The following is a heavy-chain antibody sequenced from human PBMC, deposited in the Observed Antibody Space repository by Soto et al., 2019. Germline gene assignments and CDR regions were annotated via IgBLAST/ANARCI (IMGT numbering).Heavy chain of an antibody. D-gene: IGHD1-26*01. CDR3: ARRSGSCYGAIDY. Sequence: EVQLVASGGGLVQPGGSLRLSCAASGFTFSSYWMLWVRQAPGKGLVWVSRINSDGSSTSYADSVKGRFTISRDNAKNTLYLQMNSLRAEDTAVYYCARRSGSCYGAIDYWGQGTLVTVSS. CDR1: GFTFSSYW. V-gene: IGHV3-74*01. J-gene: IGHJ4*02. CDR2: INSDGSST.